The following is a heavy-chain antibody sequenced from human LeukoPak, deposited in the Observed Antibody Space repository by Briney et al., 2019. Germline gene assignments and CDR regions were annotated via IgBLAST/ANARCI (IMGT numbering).Heavy chain of an antibody. Sequence: GGSLRLSCAASGFAFSVYWMHWVRQAPGKGPVWVARIRNDGSFTTYADSVKGRFIISRDNAKNILYLQMNSLRAEDTAVYYCAKSDWFDPWGQGTLAIVSS. V-gene: IGHV3-74*01. CDR2: IRNDGSFT. CDR3: AKSDWFDP. CDR1: GFAFSVYW. J-gene: IGHJ5*02.